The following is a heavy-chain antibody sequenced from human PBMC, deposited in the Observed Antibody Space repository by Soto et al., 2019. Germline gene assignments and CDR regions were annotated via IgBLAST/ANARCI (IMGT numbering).Heavy chain of an antibody. CDR3: ARDYSSSWYHDY. J-gene: IGHJ4*02. D-gene: IGHD6-13*01. V-gene: IGHV4-34*01. CDR2: INHSGST. Sequence: SETLSLTCAVYGGSFSGYYWSWIRQPPGKGLEWIGEINHSGSTNYNPSLKSRVTISVDTSKNQFSLKLSSVTAADTAVYYCARDYSSSWYHDYWGQGTLVTVSS. CDR1: GGSFSGYY.